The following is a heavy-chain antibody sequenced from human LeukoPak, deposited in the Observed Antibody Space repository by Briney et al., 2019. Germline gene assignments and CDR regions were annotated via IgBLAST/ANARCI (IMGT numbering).Heavy chain of an antibody. D-gene: IGHD5-24*01. CDR3: AKRKDGYSLDP. J-gene: IGHJ5*02. CDR2: ISSSSSYT. CDR1: GFTFSDYY. V-gene: IGHV3-11*06. Sequence: GGSLRLSCAASGFTFSDYYMSWIRQAPGKGLEWVSYISSSSSYTNYADSVKGRFTISRDNAKNSLYLQMNSLRAEDTAVYYCAKRKDGYSLDPWGQGTLVTVSS.